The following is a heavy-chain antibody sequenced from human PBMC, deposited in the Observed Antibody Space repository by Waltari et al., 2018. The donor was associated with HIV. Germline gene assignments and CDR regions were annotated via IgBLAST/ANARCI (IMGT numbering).Heavy chain of an antibody. J-gene: IGHJ4*02. D-gene: IGHD2-2*01. Sequence: QVQLVESGGGVVQPGRSLRLSCAASGFTFSSYGMHWVRQAPGKGLEWVAVIWYDGSNKYYADSVKGRFTISRDNSKNTLYLQMNSLGAEDTAVYYCARDTGRSTSSLSHFDYWGQGTLVTVSS. CDR1: GFTFSSYG. V-gene: IGHV3-33*01. CDR2: IWYDGSNK. CDR3: ARDTGRSTSSLSHFDY.